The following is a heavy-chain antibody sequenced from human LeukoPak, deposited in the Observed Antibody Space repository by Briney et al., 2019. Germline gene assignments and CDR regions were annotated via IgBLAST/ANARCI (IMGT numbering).Heavy chain of an antibody. CDR2: INHSGST. Sequence: SETLSLTCAVYGGSFSGYYWSWIRQPPGKGLEWIGEINHSGSTNYNPSLKSRVTISVDTSKNQFSLKLSSVTAADTAVYYCARDSGGSDAFDIWGQGTMVTVSS. J-gene: IGHJ3*02. D-gene: IGHD2-21*01. V-gene: IGHV4-34*01. CDR3: ARDSGGSDAFDI. CDR1: GGSFSGYY.